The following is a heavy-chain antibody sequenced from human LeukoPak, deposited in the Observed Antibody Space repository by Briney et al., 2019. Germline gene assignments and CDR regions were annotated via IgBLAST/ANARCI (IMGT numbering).Heavy chain of an antibody. J-gene: IGHJ6*02. CDR3: ARGVVVPAAIRYYYYGMDV. Sequence: SETLSLTCTVSGGSISSGSYYWSWIRQPAGKGLEWIGRIYTSGSTNYNPSLKSRVTISVDTSKNQFSLKLSSVTAADTAVYYRARGVVVPAAIRYYYYGMDVWGQGTTVTVSS. CDR1: GGSISSGSYY. V-gene: IGHV4-61*02. CDR2: IYTSGST. D-gene: IGHD2-2*01.